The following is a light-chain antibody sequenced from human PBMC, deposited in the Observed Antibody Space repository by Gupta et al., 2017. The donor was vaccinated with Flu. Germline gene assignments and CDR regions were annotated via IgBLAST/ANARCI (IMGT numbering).Light chain of an antibody. CDR2: AAS. J-gene: IGKJ1*01. CDR3: QQYYSFPRT. Sequence: WMNQSPSLLSDSTGDRVTISCRMSQGSSSYLAWYQQKPGKAPELLLDAASTLQSGVPSRCSGSGSGTDCTLTISGLHSEYFATYYYQQYYSFPRTFGQGTKVEIK. CDR1: QGSSSY. V-gene: IGKV1D-8*01.